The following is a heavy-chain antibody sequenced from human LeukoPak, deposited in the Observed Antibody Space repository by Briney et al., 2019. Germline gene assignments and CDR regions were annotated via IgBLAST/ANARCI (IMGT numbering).Heavy chain of an antibody. Sequence: ASVKVSCKASGYTFTSYAMNWVRQAPGQGLEWMGWINTNTGNPTYAQGFTGRFVFSLDTSVSTAYLQISSLKAEDTAVYYCARIPRGPDVPQYSSGWYSSYYFDYWGQGTLVTVSS. J-gene: IGHJ4*02. D-gene: IGHD6-19*01. CDR1: GYTFTSYA. CDR2: INTNTGNP. CDR3: ARIPRGPDVPQYSSGWYSSYYFDY. V-gene: IGHV7-4-1*02.